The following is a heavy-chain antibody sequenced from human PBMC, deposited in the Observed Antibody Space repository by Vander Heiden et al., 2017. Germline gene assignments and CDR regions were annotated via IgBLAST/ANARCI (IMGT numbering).Heavy chain of an antibody. D-gene: IGHD6-25*01. V-gene: IGHV3-9*01. CDR1: GFTFDDYA. J-gene: IGHJ6*02. Sequence: EVQLVESGGGLVQPGRSLRLSCAASGFTFDDYAMHWVRQAPGKGLEWVSGISWNSGSIGYADSVKGRFTISRDNAKNSLYLQMNSLRAEDTALYYCAKVTGSIAAHGMDVWGQGTTVTVSS. CDR3: AKVTGSIAAHGMDV. CDR2: ISWNSGSI.